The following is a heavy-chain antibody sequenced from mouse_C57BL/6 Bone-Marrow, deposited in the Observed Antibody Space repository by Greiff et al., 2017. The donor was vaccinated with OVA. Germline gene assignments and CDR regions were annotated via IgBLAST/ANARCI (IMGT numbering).Heavy chain of an antibody. CDR3: AAYYYGSSYGYFDV. D-gene: IGHD1-1*01. Sequence: VKLVESGPGLVQPSQSLSITCTVSGFSLTSYGVHWVRQSPGKGLEWLGVIWRGGSTDYNAAFMSRLSITKDNSKSQVFFKMNSLQADDTAIYYCAAYYYGSSYGYFDVWGTGTTVTVSS. J-gene: IGHJ1*03. V-gene: IGHV2-5*01. CDR2: IWRGGST. CDR1: GFSLTSYG.